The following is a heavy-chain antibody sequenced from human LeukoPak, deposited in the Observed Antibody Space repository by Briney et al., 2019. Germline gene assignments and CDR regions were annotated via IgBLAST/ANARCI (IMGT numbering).Heavy chain of an antibody. CDR2: INHSGST. J-gene: IGHJ6*02. CDR3: ARVVDYDILRKTYYYGMDV. Sequence: SETLSLTCAVYGGSFSGYYWSWIRQPPGKGLEWIGEINHSGSTNYIPSLKSRVTISVDTSKNQFSLKLSSVTAADTAVYYCARVVDYDILRKTYYYGMDVWGQGTTVTVSS. D-gene: IGHD3-9*01. V-gene: IGHV4-34*01. CDR1: GGSFSGYY.